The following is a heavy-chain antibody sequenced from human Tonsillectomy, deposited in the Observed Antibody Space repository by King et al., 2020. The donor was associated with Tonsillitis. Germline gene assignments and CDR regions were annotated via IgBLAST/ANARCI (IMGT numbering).Heavy chain of an antibody. CDR3: ARHTWGAVAFDI. Sequence: VQLVQSGAEVKKPGESLRISCKGSGYTFGSYWISWVRQMPGKGLEWMGRIDPRDSYNNYSPSFQGHVTISIDTSISTAYLQWSSLEASDTAMYYCARHTWGAVAFDIWGQGTMVTVSS. J-gene: IGHJ3*02. CDR1: GYTFGSYW. V-gene: IGHV5-10-1*03. CDR2: IDPRDSYN. D-gene: IGHD1-26*01.